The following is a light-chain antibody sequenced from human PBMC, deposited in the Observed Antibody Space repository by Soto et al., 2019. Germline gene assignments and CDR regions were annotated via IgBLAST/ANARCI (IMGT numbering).Light chain of an antibody. J-gene: IGKJ1*01. CDR1: EIVSSN. CDR2: GAS. CDR3: QQYHNWPPWT. Sequence: EIVLTQSPGTLSLSPGETATLSCRASEIVSSNLAWYQQRRGQPPRLLIYGASTRATGIPARFSGSGSGTEFTLTISSLQSEDFAVYYCQQYHNWPPWTFGQGTKVDIK. V-gene: IGKV3-15*01.